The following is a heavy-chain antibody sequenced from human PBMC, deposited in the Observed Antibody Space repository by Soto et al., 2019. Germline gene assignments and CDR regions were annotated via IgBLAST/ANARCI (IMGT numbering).Heavy chain of an antibody. J-gene: IGHJ4*02. V-gene: IGHV4-59*11. Sequence: PSETLSLTCTVSGGSISSHYWSWIRQPPGKGLEWLGYIFYSESTNYNPSLKSRITISLDTSKSQFSLKLTSVTAADSAVYFCARLEGLATISYYFDFWGPGALVTVSS. CDR2: IFYSEST. CDR3: ARLEGLATISYYFDF. CDR1: GGSISSHY. D-gene: IGHD3-9*01.